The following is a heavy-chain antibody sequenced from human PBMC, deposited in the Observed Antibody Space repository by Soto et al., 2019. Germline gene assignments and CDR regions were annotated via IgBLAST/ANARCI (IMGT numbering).Heavy chain of an antibody. CDR2: IGGSDGRT. V-gene: IGHV3-23*01. Sequence: GGSLRLSCAASGFTFSSYAMNWVRQAPGKGLEWVSTIGGSDGRTNCADSVKGRFTISRDNSKNTLYLQMNSLRAEDTAVYYCAKDSGYSSSWYAVTSYYFDYWGQGTLVTVSS. J-gene: IGHJ4*02. CDR1: GFTFSSYA. CDR3: AKDSGYSSSWYAVTSYYFDY. D-gene: IGHD6-13*01.